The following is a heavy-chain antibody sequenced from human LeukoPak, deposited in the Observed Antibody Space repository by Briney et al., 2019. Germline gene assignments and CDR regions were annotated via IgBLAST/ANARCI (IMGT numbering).Heavy chain of an antibody. CDR3: ARVNRLNSSGYPYNWFDP. J-gene: IGHJ5*02. CDR1: GFTFSSYW. CDR2: IKQDGSEK. D-gene: IGHD6-19*01. Sequence: GGSLRLSCAASGFTFSSYWMSWVRQAPGKGLEWVANIKQDGSEKYYVDSVKGRFTISRDNAKNSLYLQMNSLRAEDTAVYYCARVNRLNSSGYPYNWFDPWGQGTLVTVSS. V-gene: IGHV3-7*01.